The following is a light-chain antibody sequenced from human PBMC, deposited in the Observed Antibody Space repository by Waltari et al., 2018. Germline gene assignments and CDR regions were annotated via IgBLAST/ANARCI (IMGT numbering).Light chain of an antibody. J-gene: IGKJ2*01. Sequence: DIVLTQSPDSLSLSLGGRATINRTSRQSLLYSSNNQNYLAWFQQKPGQPPNLLIYWASTRESGVPDRFSGSGSGTDFTLTITDLQAEDVAIYYCQQYYRPPQTFGQGTKLEIK. CDR1: QSLLYSSNNQNY. V-gene: IGKV4-1*01. CDR3: QQYYRPPQT. CDR2: WAS.